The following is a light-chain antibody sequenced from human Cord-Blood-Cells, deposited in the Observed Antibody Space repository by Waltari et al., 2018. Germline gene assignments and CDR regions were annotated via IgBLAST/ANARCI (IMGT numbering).Light chain of an antibody. Sequence: DVVMTQSPLSLPVTPGEPASLSCRSSQSLLHSNGYNSLDWYLQKPGQSPQLLIYLGSNRASGVPDRFSGSVSGTDFTLKISRVEAEDVGVYYCMQALQTPLTFGGGTKVEIK. CDR2: LGS. CDR1: QSLLHSNGYNS. CDR3: MQALQTPLT. J-gene: IGKJ4*01. V-gene: IGKV2-28*01.